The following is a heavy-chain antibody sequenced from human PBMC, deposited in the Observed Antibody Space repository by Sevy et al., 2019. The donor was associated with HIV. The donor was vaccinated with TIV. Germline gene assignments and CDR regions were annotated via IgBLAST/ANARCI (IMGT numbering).Heavy chain of an antibody. CDR2: IKQDGSEK. CDR1: GFNFSTYW. Sequence: GGSLRLSCGVFGFNFSTYWMSWVRQAPGKGLEWVANIKQDGSEKYYLDSLKGRFTISRDNAKKSLYLQMNSLTAEDPAVYYCAREGVEADLGFDYWGQGTLVTVSS. CDR3: AREGVEADLGFDY. D-gene: IGHD3-16*01. V-gene: IGHV3-7*03. J-gene: IGHJ4*02.